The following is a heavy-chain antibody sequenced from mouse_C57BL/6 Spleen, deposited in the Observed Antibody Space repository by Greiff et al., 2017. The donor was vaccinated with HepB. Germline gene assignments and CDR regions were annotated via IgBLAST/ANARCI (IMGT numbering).Heavy chain of an antibody. V-gene: IGHV14-3*01. CDR2: IDPANGNT. J-gene: IGHJ4*01. Sequence: VQLKESVAELVRPGASVKLSCTASGFNIKNTYMHWVKQRPEQGLEWIGRIDPANGNTKYAPKFQGKATITADTSSNTAYLQLSSLTSEDTAIYYCARGDGYSYYAMDYWGQGTSVTVSS. D-gene: IGHD2-3*01. CDR3: ARGDGYSYYAMDY. CDR1: GFNIKNTY.